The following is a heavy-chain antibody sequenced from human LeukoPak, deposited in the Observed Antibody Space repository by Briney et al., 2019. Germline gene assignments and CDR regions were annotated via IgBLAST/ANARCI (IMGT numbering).Heavy chain of an antibody. V-gene: IGHV3-23*01. CDR3: AKGAYDYIEMGYFDY. J-gene: IGHJ4*02. CDR1: GFSISNSA. CDR2: IVASSGST. Sequence: GGSLRLSCAASGFSISNSAMSWVGQAPGKGLEGVSVIVASSGSTFYADSVKGRFPISRDSSKNTLYLQMNSLRAEDMAVYYCAKGAYDYIEMGYFDYWGQGTLVTVSS. D-gene: IGHD5-12*01.